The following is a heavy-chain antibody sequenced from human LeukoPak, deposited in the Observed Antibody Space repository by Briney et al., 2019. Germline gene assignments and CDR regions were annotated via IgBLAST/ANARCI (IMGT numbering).Heavy chain of an antibody. Sequence: GASVKVSFKASGYTFIGYYMHGVRQAPGQGLEWMGWINPNTGYTNYAKKFQGRVNITRDTSISTAYMELSRLRSDDTAVYYCARGYDSSSYNWFDPWGQGTLVTVSS. CDR2: INPNTGYT. V-gene: IGHV1-2*02. CDR1: GYTFIGYY. D-gene: IGHD3-22*01. J-gene: IGHJ5*02. CDR3: ARGYDSSSYNWFDP.